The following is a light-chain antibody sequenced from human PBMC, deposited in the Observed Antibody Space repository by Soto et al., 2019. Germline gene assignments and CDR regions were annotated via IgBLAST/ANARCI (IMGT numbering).Light chain of an antibody. CDR1: QSVSSNY. CDR2: GAS. V-gene: IGKV3-20*01. J-gene: IGKJ1*01. Sequence: ETVLTQSPGTLSLSPGERATLSCRASQSVSSNYLAWYQHIPGQAPRLLIYGASTRATGIPDRFSGSGSGTDFTLTISRLEPEDFAVYXCQXFDRXLPSWTFGQGTKVE. CDR3: QXFDRXLPSWT.